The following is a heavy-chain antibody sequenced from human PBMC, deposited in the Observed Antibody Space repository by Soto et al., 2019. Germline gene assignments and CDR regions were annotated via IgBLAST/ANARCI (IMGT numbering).Heavy chain of an antibody. D-gene: IGHD3-10*01. CDR2: MSAGSRSM. V-gene: IGHV3-21*01. CDR3: ARSTPGNPFDI. J-gene: IGHJ3*02. Sequence: PGGSLRISCASSGFTFSTYTMNCVRQAPGKGLEWVSSMSAGSRSMYYTESLKGLSTVSRDNSTNSLYLQINSLKADDTAVYYCARSTPGNPFDIWGQGTMVTVSS. CDR1: GFTFSTYT.